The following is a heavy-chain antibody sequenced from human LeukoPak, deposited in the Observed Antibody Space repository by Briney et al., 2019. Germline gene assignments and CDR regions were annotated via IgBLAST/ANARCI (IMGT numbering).Heavy chain of an antibody. CDR1: GGSISSYY. J-gene: IGHJ4*02. D-gene: IGHD3-9*01. CDR3: ARGRFELSY. CDR2: IYYSGST. V-gene: IGHV4-59*01. Sequence: SETLSLTCTVSGGSISSYYWSWIRQPPGKGLEWIGYIYYSGSTNYNPSLKSRVAMSVDTSNNQFFLRLTSVTAADTALYYCARGRFELSYWGQGTLVTASS.